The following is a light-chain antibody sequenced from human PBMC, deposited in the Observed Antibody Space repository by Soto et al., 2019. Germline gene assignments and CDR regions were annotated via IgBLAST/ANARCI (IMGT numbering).Light chain of an antibody. V-gene: IGKV3-11*01. J-gene: IGKJ4*01. CDR1: QSVSIY. Sequence: EIVLTQSPGTLSLSPGDRATLSCRASQSVSIYLAWYPQKPGQAPRLLIYDASNRFTGISARFSGIVSGTDFTLTISSVQPEDFAVYYCQQRDDWLTFGGGAKLVIK. CDR2: DAS. CDR3: QQRDDWLT.